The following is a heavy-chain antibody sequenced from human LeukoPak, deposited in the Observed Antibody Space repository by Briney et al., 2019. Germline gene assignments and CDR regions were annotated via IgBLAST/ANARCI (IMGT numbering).Heavy chain of an antibody. V-gene: IGHV3-43*01. CDR3: AKDMSDIVATVALDY. D-gene: IGHD5-12*01. CDR2: ISWDGGST. J-gene: IGHJ4*02. CDR1: GFTFDDYI. Sequence: GGSLRLSCAASGFTFDDYIMHWVRHAPGKGLEWVSLISWDGGSTYYADSVKGRFTISRDNSKNSLYLQMNSLRTEDTALYYCAKDMSDIVATVALDYWGQGTLVTVSS.